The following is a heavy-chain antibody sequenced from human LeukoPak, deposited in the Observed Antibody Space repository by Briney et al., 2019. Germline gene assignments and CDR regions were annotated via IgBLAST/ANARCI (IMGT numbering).Heavy chain of an antibody. D-gene: IGHD3-22*01. CDR3: ARLLGSSGYAGDWYFDL. V-gene: IGHV4-4*07. CDR1: GASITRYY. Sequence: NPSETLSLTCSVSGASITRYYWTWIRQPVGKGLEWFGRLYTNGTVNYNPSLRSRVTMSRDTSRNQFSLKLTSVTAADTAVYYCARLLGSSGYAGDWYFDLWGPGALVTVS. J-gene: IGHJ2*01. CDR2: LYTNGTV.